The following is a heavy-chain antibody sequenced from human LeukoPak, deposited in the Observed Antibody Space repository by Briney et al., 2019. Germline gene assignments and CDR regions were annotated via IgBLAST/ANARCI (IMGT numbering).Heavy chain of an antibody. CDR3: ATPGGMYSSSWYGYFDY. CDR1: GGTFSSYA. CDR2: IIPIFGTA. D-gene: IGHD6-13*01. Sequence: ASVKVSCKASGGTFSSYAISWVRQAPGQGLEWMGGIIPIFGTANYAQKFQGRVTITTDESTSTAYMELSSLRSEDTAVYYCATPGGMYSSSWYGYFDYWGQGTPVTVSS. V-gene: IGHV1-69*05. J-gene: IGHJ4*02.